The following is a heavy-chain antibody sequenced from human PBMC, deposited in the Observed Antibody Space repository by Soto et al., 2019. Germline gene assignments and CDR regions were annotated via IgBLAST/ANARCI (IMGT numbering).Heavy chain of an antibody. CDR2: ISSSSSYI. Sequence: GGSLRLSCAASGFTFSSYSMNWVRQAPGKVLEWVSSISSSSSYIYYADSVKGRFTISRDNAKNSLYLQMNSLRAEDTAVYYCARVGMVSSRAYDNYYYYGMDVWGQGTTVTVSS. CDR1: GFTFSSYS. CDR3: ARVGMVSSRAYDNYYYYGMDV. J-gene: IGHJ6*02. D-gene: IGHD6-13*01. V-gene: IGHV3-21*01.